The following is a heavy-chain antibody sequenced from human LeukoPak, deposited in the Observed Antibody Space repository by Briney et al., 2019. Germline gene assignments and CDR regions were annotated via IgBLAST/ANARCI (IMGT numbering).Heavy chain of an antibody. Sequence: GGSLRLSCAASGFTFSTYGMHWVRQAPGKGLEWVAFIRFDGSNKYYADSVKGRFTISRDNSKNTLDLQMNSLRAEDTAVYYCAKGSRVVVITFGGVIPTPDYWGQGTLVTVSS. CDR3: AKGSRVVVITFGGVIPTPDY. CDR2: IRFDGSNK. V-gene: IGHV3-30*02. CDR1: GFTFSTYG. J-gene: IGHJ4*02. D-gene: IGHD3-16*02.